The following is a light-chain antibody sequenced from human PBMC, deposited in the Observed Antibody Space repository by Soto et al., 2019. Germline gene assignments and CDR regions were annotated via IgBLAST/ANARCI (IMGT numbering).Light chain of an antibody. V-gene: IGKV1-5*01. CDR3: QQYNSYTT. Sequence: DIQMTQSPSTLSASVGDRVTITCRASQSISTWLAWYQQKPGKAPKPLIYDASSLQSGVPSRFSGHGSGTDFTLTISSLQPDDFATYYCQQYNSYTTFGQGTKVDIK. CDR2: DAS. J-gene: IGKJ2*01. CDR1: QSISTW.